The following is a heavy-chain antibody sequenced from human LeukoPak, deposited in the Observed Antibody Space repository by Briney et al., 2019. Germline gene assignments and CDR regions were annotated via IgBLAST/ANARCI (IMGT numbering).Heavy chain of an antibody. CDR3: ARISYDGSGYYDTWFDP. Sequence: ASVKVSCKASGYTFISYAMSWVRQAPGQGLEWMGWISAYNGNTNYAQKLQGRVTMTTDTSTSTAYMELRSRRSDDTAVYYCARISYDGSGYYDTWFDPWGQGTLVTVSS. D-gene: IGHD3-22*01. CDR1: GYTFISYA. CDR2: ISAYNGNT. V-gene: IGHV1-18*01. J-gene: IGHJ5*02.